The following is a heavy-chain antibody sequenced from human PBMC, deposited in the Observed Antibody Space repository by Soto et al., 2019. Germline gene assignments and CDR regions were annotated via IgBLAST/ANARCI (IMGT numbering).Heavy chain of an antibody. V-gene: IGHV3-15*01. Sequence: GSLRLSCAASGLTFSYVWMNWVRQAPGKGLEWVGRIKSKTDGGTADYSAPVKGRFTISRDDSKNTLYLQMNSLKIEDTAVYYCTTWGNGMDVWGQGTTVTVSS. D-gene: IGHD3-16*01. CDR3: TTWGNGMDV. CDR2: IKSKTDGGTA. J-gene: IGHJ6*02. CDR1: GLTFSYVW.